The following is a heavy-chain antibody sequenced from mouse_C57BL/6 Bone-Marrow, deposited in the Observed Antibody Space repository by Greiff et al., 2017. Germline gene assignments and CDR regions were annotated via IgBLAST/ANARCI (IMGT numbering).Heavy chain of an antibody. J-gene: IGHJ4*01. V-gene: IGHV1-18*01. CDR2: INPNNGGT. CDR1: GYTFTDYN. D-gene: IGHD1-1*01. Sequence: EVQLVESGPELVKPGASVKIPCKASGYTFTDYNMDWVKQSHGKSLEWIGDINPNNGGTIYNQKFKGKATLTVDKSSSTAYMELRSLTSEDTAVYYCARGYYGSPDYYAMDYWGQGTSVTVSS. CDR3: ARGYYGSPDYYAMDY.